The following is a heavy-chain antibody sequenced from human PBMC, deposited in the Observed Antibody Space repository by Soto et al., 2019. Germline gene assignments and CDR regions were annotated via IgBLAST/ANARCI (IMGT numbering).Heavy chain of an antibody. CDR3: ARGEYGSSWPSFDY. J-gene: IGHJ4*02. CDR1: GGSISSSSYY. Sequence: SETLSLTCTVSGGSISSSSYYWGWIRQPPGKGLEWIGSIYYSGSTYYNPSLKSRVTISVDTSKNQLSLKLSSVAAADTAVYYCARGEYGSSWPSFDYWGQGTLVTVSS. D-gene: IGHD6-13*01. CDR2: IYYSGST. V-gene: IGHV4-39*01.